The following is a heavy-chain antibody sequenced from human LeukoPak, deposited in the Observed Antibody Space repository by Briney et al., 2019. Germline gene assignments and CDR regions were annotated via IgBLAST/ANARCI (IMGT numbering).Heavy chain of an antibody. CDR2: INPNSGGT. CDR3: ARVTDIVATIYGMDV. D-gene: IGHD5-12*01. Sequence: GASVKVSCKASGYTFTGYYMHWVRQAHGQGLEWMGWINPNSGGTNYAQKFQGRVTMTRDTSISTAYMELSRLRSDDTAVYYCARVTDIVATIYGMDVWGQGTTVTVSS. J-gene: IGHJ6*02. V-gene: IGHV1-2*02. CDR1: GYTFTGYY.